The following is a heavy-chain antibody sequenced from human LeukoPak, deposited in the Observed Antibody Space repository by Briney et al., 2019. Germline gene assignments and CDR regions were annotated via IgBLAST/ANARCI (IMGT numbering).Heavy chain of an antibody. D-gene: IGHD1-20*01. CDR1: GRSVNSASYY. V-gene: IGHV4-61*01. CDR2: IYSSGNT. J-gene: IGHJ5*02. CDR3: AREPRTYNWNDGNWFDP. Sequence: SETLSLTCSVAGRSVNSASYYCTWIRQTPGNGLEWIGYIYSSGNTNYNSSLNSRVTISMDTSKSQFSLRLTSVTAADTAVYYCAREPRTYNWNDGNWFDPWGQGGLVTVSS.